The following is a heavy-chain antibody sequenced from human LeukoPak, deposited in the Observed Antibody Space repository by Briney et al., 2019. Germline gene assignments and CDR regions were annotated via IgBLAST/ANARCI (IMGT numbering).Heavy chain of an antibody. D-gene: IGHD3-16*01. Sequence: SETLSLTCTVSGGSISSYYWSWIRQPPGQGLEWIGYIYYSGTTNYNPSLKSRVTISVDTSKNQFSLKLSSVTAADTAVYYCARHKLYDYSAFDIWGQGTMVTVSS. CDR2: IYYSGTT. V-gene: IGHV4-59*08. J-gene: IGHJ3*02. CDR3: ARHKLYDYSAFDI. CDR1: GGSISSYY.